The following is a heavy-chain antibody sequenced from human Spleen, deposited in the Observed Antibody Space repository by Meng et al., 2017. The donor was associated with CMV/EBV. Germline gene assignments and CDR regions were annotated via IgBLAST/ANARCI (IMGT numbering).Heavy chain of an antibody. CDR1: GFIVSRNY. CDR2: LYGGGSI. D-gene: IGHD3-10*01. J-gene: IGHJ4*02. CDR3: ASHFYGSGSADY. V-gene: IGHV3-53*01. Sequence: SCAASGFIVSRNYMSWVRQAPGKGLEWVSILYGGGSIYYADSVKGRFTIYRDDSKNTLYLQMNSLRADDTAVYYCASHFYGSGSADYWGQGVLVTVSS.